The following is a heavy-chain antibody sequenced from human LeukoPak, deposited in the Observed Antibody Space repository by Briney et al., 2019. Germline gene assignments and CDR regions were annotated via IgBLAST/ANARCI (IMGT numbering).Heavy chain of an antibody. CDR1: GYTFTGYY. Sequence: ASVKVSCKASGYTFTGYYMHWVRQAPGQGLEWMGWINPNSGGTNYAQTFQGRVTMTRDTSISTAYMELSRLRSDDTAVYYCARGLRFLEWSPFDYWGQGTLVTVSS. V-gene: IGHV1-2*02. J-gene: IGHJ4*02. D-gene: IGHD3-3*01. CDR3: ARGLRFLEWSPFDY. CDR2: INPNSGGT.